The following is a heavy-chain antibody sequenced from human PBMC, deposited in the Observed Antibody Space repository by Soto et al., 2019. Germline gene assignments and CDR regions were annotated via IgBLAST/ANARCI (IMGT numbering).Heavy chain of an antibody. CDR2: ISGSGGSS. CDR3: AKDRDDCSSTSCYDSRWVLYFDY. V-gene: IGHV3-23*01. D-gene: IGHD2-2*01. Sequence: EVQLLESGGGLVQPGGSLRLSCAASGFTFSSFAMSWVRQAPGKGLERVSTISGSGGSSSYADSVRGRFTISRDDSKSTMYLQMNSLRAEDTDAYYCAKDRDDCSSTSCYDSRWVLYFDYWGQGTLVTVSS. CDR1: GFTFSSFA. J-gene: IGHJ4*02.